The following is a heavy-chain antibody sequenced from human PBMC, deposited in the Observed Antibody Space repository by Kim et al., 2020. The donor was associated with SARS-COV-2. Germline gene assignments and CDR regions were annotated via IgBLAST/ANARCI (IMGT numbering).Heavy chain of an antibody. CDR3: ARSMVRGVIDAFDI. D-gene: IGHD3-10*01. Sequence: PSLKSRVTISVDTSKNQFSLKLSSVTAADTAVYYCARSMVRGVIDAFDIWGQGTMVTVSS. J-gene: IGHJ3*02. V-gene: IGHV4-59*01.